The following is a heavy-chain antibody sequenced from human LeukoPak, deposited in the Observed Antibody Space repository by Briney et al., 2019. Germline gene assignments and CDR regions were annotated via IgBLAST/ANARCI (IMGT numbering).Heavy chain of an antibody. J-gene: IGHJ4*02. D-gene: IGHD1-26*01. CDR1: GGSISSGGYY. V-gene: IGHV4-31*03. CDR3: ATSPDGSYSYYFDY. CDR2: IYYSGST. Sequence: ASETLSLTCTVSGGSISSGGYYWSWIRQHPGKGLEWIGYIYYSGSTYYNPSLKSRVTISVDTSKNQFSLKLSSVTAADTAVYYCATSPDGSYSYYFDYWGQGTLVTVSS.